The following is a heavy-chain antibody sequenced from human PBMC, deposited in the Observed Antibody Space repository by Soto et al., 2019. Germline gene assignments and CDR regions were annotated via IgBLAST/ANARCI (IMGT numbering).Heavy chain of an antibody. CDR2: IYYSGST. D-gene: IGHD6-13*01. CDR1: GGSIDSYY. J-gene: IGHJ5*02. CDR3: ARVGRLITAAGLLDA. V-gene: IGHV4-59*01. Sequence: SETLSLTCTVSGGSIDSYYWSWIRQRPGKGLEWIGYIYYSGSTNYNPSLKSRLTLSLDTSKNQFSLKLTSVTAADTAVYYCARVGRLITAAGLLDAWGQGTLVTVSS.